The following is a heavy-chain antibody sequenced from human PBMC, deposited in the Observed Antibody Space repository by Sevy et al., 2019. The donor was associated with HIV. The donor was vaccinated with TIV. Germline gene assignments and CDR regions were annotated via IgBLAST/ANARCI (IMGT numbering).Heavy chain of an antibody. V-gene: IGHV3-48*03. CDR1: GFTFSSYE. Sequence: GGSLRLSCVASGFTFSSYEMNWVRQAPGKGLEWVSHISNSGSIIYYEDSVKGRFTISRDNAKNSLYLQMNSLRAEDTAVYYGAREDGSRQYFQYWGQGTLVTVSS. D-gene: IGHD6-13*01. J-gene: IGHJ1*01. CDR2: ISNSGSII. CDR3: AREDGSRQYFQY.